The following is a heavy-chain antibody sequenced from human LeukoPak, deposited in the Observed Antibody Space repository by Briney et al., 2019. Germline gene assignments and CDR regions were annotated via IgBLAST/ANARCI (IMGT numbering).Heavy chain of an antibody. V-gene: IGHV4-39*01. J-gene: IGHJ3*02. CDR3: ASTLVAGGSFDI. Sequence: SETLSLTCTVSGGSISSRDYYWGWIRQPPGKGLEWIGSFFYGGSTYYNPSLKSRVTISGDTSKSQFSLKLSSVTAADTSVFYCASTLVAGGSFDIWGQGTVVTVSS. CDR1: GGSISSRDYY. D-gene: IGHD6-19*01. CDR2: FFYGGST.